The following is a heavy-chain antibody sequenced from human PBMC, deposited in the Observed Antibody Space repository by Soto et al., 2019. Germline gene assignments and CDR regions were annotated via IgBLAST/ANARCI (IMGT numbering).Heavy chain of an antibody. J-gene: IGHJ4*02. Sequence: QVQLQQWGAGLLKPSETLSLTCAVYGGSFSGYYWSWIRQPPGKGLEWIGGINHSGSTNYNPSLKSRVTISVDTSKNQFSLKLSSVTAADTAVYYCARGCDYDSSGYGFFLCYWGQGTLVTVSS. CDR1: GGSFSGYY. V-gene: IGHV4-34*01. CDR2: INHSGST. CDR3: ARGCDYDSSGYGFFLCY. D-gene: IGHD3-22*01.